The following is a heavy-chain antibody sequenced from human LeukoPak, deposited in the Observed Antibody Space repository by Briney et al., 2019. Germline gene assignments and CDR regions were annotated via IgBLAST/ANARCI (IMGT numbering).Heavy chain of an antibody. CDR3: AKDMGEDGSYYLDY. D-gene: IGHD1-26*01. J-gene: IGHJ4*02. V-gene: IGHV3-23*01. CDR1: GLTVSSYA. Sequence: GGSLRLSCAASGLTVSSYAMSWVPQAPGEGPEWGSAISGSGARTYYARSVKGRFTISRDTSKNTLYLQMNSLRAEDTAVYYCAKDMGEDGSYYLDYWGQGTLVTVSS. CDR2: ISGSGART.